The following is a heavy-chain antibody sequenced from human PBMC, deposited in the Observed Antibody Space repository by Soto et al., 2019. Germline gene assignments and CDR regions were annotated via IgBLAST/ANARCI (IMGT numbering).Heavy chain of an antibody. V-gene: IGHV4-39*02. D-gene: IGHD2-15*01. CDR1: GGSISSSSYY. CDR3: ARERPIVVVAAIPRGLDP. Sequence: QLQLQESGPGLVKPSETLSLTCTVSGGSISSSSYYWGWIRQPPGKGLEWIGSIYYSGSTYYNPSLKSRVTISVDTSKNQFSLKLSSVTAADTAVYYCARERPIVVVAAIPRGLDPWGQGTLVTVSS. CDR2: IYYSGST. J-gene: IGHJ5*02.